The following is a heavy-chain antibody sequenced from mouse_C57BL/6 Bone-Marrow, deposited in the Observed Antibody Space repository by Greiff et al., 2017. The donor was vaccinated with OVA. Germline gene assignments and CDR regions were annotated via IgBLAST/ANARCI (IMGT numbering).Heavy chain of an antibody. CDR2: ISYDGSN. CDR1: GYSITSGYY. V-gene: IGHV3-6*01. CDR3: ASNLCFDV. Sequence: EVQLVESGPGLVKPSQSLSLTCSVTGYSITSGYYWNWIRQFPGNKLEWMGYISYDGSNNYNPSLKNRISITRDTSKNQFFLKLNSVTTEDTATYYCASNLCFDVWGTGTTVTVSS. J-gene: IGHJ1*03.